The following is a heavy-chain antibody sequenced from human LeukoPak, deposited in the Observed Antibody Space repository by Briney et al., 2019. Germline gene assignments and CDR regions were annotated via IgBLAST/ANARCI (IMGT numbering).Heavy chain of an antibody. J-gene: IGHJ5*02. CDR1: GGSLTSGGYC. CDR2: VCHDGGT. V-gene: IGHV4-31*03. Sequence: SETLSLTCTVSGGSLTSGGYCWSWIRQHPGKGLEWIGYVCHDGGTSYNPSLKSRVTVAIDTSKNQFSLKLNSVTAADTAVFYCAKEGRDSGGYNGWFEPWGQGTLVTVSS. CDR3: AKEGRDSGGYNGWFEP. D-gene: IGHD2-15*01.